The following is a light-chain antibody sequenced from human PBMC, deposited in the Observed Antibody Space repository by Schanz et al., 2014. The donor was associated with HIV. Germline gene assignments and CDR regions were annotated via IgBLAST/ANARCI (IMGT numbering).Light chain of an antibody. CDR1: SGSIASNY. CDR3: QSYDSSNHVV. J-gene: IGLJ2*01. CDR2: EDN. Sequence: NFMLTQPHSVSESPGKTVTISCTSNSGSIASNYVQWYQQRPGSAPTTVIYEDNQRPSGVPDRFSGSIDSSSNSASLTISGLKTEDEADYYCQSYDSSNHVVFGGGTKLTVL. V-gene: IGLV6-57*02.